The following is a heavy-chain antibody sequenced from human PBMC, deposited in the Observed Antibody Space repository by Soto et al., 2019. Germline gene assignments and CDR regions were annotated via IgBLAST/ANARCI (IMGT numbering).Heavy chain of an antibody. V-gene: IGHV1-58*01. J-gene: IGHJ6*02. D-gene: IGHD6-19*01. Sequence: GASVKVSCKASGFTFTTSAVQWVRQARGQRLEWIGWIVVGSGNTNYAQKFQERVTITRDMSTNTAYMELSSLRSEDTAVYYCAADPAVAGTPVSFYYYFYGVDVWG. CDR2: IVVGSGNT. CDR1: GFTFTTSA. CDR3: AADPAVAGTPVSFYYYFYGVDV.